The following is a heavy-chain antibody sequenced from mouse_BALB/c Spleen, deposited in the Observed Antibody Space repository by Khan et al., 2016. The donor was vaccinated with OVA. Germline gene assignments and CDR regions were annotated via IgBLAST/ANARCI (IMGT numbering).Heavy chain of an antibody. CDR3: ARGGYGTLAY. V-gene: IGHV1-54*01. Sequence: QVQLKQSGAELVRPGTSVKVSCKASGYAFTDYLIEWVKQRPGQGLEWIGVINPGSGNTNYNEKFKGKATLTADKSSSTAYMQLSSLTSDDCAHYVCARGGYGTLAYWGQGTPVTVSA. J-gene: IGHJ3*01. D-gene: IGHD2-1*01. CDR1: GYAFTDYL. CDR2: INPGSGNT.